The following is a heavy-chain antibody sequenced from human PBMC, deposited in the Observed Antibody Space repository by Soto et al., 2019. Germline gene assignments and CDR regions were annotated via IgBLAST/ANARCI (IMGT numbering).Heavy chain of an antibody. J-gene: IGHJ4*02. CDR2: ISSDSSDI. CDR1: GFILSDYY. CDR3: SRDPRLLDY. V-gene: IGHV3-11*05. Sequence: GGSLRLSCAASGFILSDYYMTWVRQAPGKGLEWISYISSDSSDITYADSVKGRFTVSRDNAKNSLYLQMHSLRDEDTAVYYCSRDPRLLDYRGQGTLVTVSS.